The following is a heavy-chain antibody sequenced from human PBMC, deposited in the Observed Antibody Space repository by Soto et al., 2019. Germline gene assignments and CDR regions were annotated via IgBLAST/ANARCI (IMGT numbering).Heavy chain of an antibody. CDR2: IYHSGST. Sequence: SETLSLTCAVSGGSISSGGYSWSWIRQPPGKGLEWIGYIYHSGSTYYNPSLKSRVTISVDRSKNQFSLILNSVTAADTAVYYCARVGPWVPYYYDSSPYTFENWFDPWGQGTLVTVSS. D-gene: IGHD3-22*01. CDR1: GGSISSGGYS. J-gene: IGHJ5*02. V-gene: IGHV4-30-2*01. CDR3: ARVGPWVPYYYDSSPYTFENWFDP.